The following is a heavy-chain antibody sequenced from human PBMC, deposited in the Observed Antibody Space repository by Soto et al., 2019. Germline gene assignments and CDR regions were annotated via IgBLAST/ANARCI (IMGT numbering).Heavy chain of an antibody. V-gene: IGHV3-30*18. J-gene: IGHJ5*02. CDR2: ISYDGSNK. CDR1: GFTFSSYG. D-gene: IGHD4-17*01. Sequence: GGSLRLSCAASGFTFSSYGMHWVRQAPGKGLEWVAVISYDGSNKYYADSVKGRFTISRDNSKNTLYLQMNSLRAEDTAVYYCAKDRDYGDYAPNWFDPWGQGTLVTVS. CDR3: AKDRDYGDYAPNWFDP.